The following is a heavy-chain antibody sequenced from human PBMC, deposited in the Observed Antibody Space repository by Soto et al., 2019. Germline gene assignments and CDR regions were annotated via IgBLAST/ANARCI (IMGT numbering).Heavy chain of an antibody. J-gene: IGHJ3*02. V-gene: IGHV5-10-1*01. CDR2: IDPSDSYT. Sequence: PGESLKISCKGSGYSFTSYWISWVCQMPGKGLEWMGRIDPSDSYTNYSPSFQGHVTISADKSISTAYLQWSSLEASDTAMYYCARPVAAGDDAFDIWGQGTMVTVSS. CDR3: ARPVAAGDDAFDI. CDR1: GYSFTSYW. D-gene: IGHD6-13*01.